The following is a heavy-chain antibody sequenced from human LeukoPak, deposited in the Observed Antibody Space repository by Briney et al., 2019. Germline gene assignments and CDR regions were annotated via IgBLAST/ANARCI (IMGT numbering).Heavy chain of an antibody. CDR1: GGSISNYD. J-gene: IGHJ4*02. D-gene: IGHD3-10*02. CDR2: IYTSGST. V-gene: IGHV4-4*07. Sequence: KPSETLSLTCTVSGGSISNYDWSWIRQPAGKGLEWIGRIYTSGSTNYNPSLKSRVTMSEDTSKKQFSLKLSSVTAADTAVYFCATLLSSSYYFDYWGQGTLVTVSS. CDR3: ATLLSSSYYFDY.